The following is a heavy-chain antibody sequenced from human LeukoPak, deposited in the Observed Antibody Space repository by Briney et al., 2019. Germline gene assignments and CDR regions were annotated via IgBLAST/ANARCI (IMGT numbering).Heavy chain of an antibody. D-gene: IGHD1-1*01. J-gene: IGHJ4*02. CDR3: SHTGKAPAVVEH. CDR1: GLDFSIAW. CDR2: LKPRMHGVTT. V-gene: IGHV3-15*01. Sequence: GGPLRLFCELSGLDFSIAWMSWARQPPGKGLEWVGRLKPRMHGVTTDYAAPVEHRFHISREDSKNTVTLHMFGLKTEDTAIYYCSHTGKAPAVVEHWGQGTLVTVFS.